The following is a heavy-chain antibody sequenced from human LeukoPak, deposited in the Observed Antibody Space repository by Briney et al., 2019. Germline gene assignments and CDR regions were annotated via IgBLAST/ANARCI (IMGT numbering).Heavy chain of an antibody. CDR1: GRSLNGSC. CDR3: ARQTGLYDILTGYHSADAFDI. V-gene: IGHV4-59*08. J-gene: IGHJ3*02. D-gene: IGHD3-9*01. CDR2: IYYSGST. Sequence: SETLSLTCAVFGRSLNGSCLTWIRRPPGKGLEWIGYIYYSGSTNYNPSLKSRVTISVDTSKNQFSLKLSSVTAADTAVYYCARQTGLYDILTGYHSADAFDIWGQGTMVTVSS.